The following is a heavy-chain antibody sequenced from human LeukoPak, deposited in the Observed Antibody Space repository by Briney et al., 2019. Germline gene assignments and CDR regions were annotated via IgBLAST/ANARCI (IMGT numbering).Heavy chain of an antibody. Sequence: VASVKVSCKASGYTFTSYAIHWVRQAPGQRLEWMGWINADNGNTKYSQNFQGRVTITRYTSATTAYMELSSLRSEDTAVYYCARSWIEDYYYGMDVWGKGTSVTVSS. CDR2: INADNGNT. D-gene: IGHD2-2*03. V-gene: IGHV1-3*01. CDR3: ARSWIEDYYYGMDV. J-gene: IGHJ6*04. CDR1: GYTFTSYA.